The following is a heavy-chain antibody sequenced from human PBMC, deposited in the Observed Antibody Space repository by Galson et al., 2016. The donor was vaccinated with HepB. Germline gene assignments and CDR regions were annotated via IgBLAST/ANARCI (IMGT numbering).Heavy chain of an antibody. V-gene: IGHV3-33*01. D-gene: IGHD2-15*01. J-gene: IGHJ4*02. Sequence: SLRLSCAASGFTFSTYVMHWVRQAPGKGLEWVAVIWYDGGNKYYADSVRGRFTISRDNSKNTMYLQMNSLRAEDTAVYYCARDSGLDYWGQGTLVTVSS. CDR3: ARDSGLDY. CDR2: IWYDGGNK. CDR1: GFTFSTYV.